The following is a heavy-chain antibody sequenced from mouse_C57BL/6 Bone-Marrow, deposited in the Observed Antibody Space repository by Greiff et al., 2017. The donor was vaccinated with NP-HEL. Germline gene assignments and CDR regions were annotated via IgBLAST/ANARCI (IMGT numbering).Heavy chain of an antibody. CDR3: ERGILPRHFDV. CDR1: GYTFTSYG. V-gene: IGHV1-81*01. CDR2: IYPRSGNT. J-gene: IGHJ1*03. Sequence: VHLVESGAELARPGASVKLSCKASGYTFTSYGISWVKQRTGQGLEWIGEIYPRSGNTYYNEKFKGKATLTADKSSSTAYMELRSLTSEDSAVYFWERGILPRHFDVWGTGTTVTVSS.